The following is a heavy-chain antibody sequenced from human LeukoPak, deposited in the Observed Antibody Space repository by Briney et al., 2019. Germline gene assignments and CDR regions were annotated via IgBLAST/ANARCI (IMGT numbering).Heavy chain of an antibody. CDR3: ASATSQWVVVLSEAFDI. D-gene: IGHD2-15*01. J-gene: IGHJ3*02. CDR1: GYTFTSYA. V-gene: IGHV1-69*04. CDR2: IIPILGIA. Sequence: ASVRVSCKASGYTFTSYAISWVRQAPGQGLEWMGRIIPILGIANYAQKFQGRVTITADKSTSTAYMELSSLRSEDTAVYYCASATSQWVVVLSEAFDIWGQGTMVTVSS.